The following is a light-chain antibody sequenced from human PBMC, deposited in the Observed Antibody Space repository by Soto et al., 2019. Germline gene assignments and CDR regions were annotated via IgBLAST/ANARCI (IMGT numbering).Light chain of an antibody. J-gene: IGKJ5*01. Sequence: EIVLTQSPGTLSLSPGERATLSCRASQSVSRYLAWYQQKPGQAPRLLIYDASSRATGIPDRFSGSGSGTDFTLTISRLEPEDFAVYYCQQYGSSPITFGQGTRLEIK. V-gene: IGKV3-20*01. CDR2: DAS. CDR1: QSVSRY. CDR3: QQYGSSPIT.